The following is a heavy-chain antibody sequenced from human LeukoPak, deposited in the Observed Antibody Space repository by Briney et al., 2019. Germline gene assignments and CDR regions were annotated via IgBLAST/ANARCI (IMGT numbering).Heavy chain of an antibody. CDR1: GFTLHTYA. J-gene: IGHJ4*02. CDR2: ISSDGSAT. D-gene: IGHD3/OR15-3a*01. Sequence: GGSLRLSCAASGFTLHTYAMPWVRQAPGKGLEWVSSISSDGSATYYADPVKGRFTISRDNSKNTLSLQLNSLRAEDTAVYYCAKEVYHHFSTFFDYSGQGTLVTVSS. CDR3: AKEVYHHFSTFFDY. V-gene: IGHV3-23*01.